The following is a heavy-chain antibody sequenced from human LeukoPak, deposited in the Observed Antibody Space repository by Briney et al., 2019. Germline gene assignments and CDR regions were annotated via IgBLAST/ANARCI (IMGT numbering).Heavy chain of an antibody. CDR1: GFTFSNYF. Sequence: PGGSLRLSCAASGFTFSNYFMSWVRQAPGKGLEWVSTITAGRGDTYYADSVKGRFTVSRDNSKNTLFLQMNNLRAEDTALYYCARDSSVPYGITDWGQGTLVTVSS. CDR3: ARDSSVPYGITD. V-gene: IGHV3-23*01. J-gene: IGHJ4*02. D-gene: IGHD4-17*01. CDR2: ITAGRGDT.